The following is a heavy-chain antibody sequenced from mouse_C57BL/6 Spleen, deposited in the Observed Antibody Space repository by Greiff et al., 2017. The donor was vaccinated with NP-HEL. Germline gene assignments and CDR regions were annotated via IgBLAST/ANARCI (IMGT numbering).Heavy chain of an antibody. CDR1: GYSFTGYY. V-gene: IGHV1-42*01. J-gene: IGHJ2*01. Sequence: EVQLQQSGPELVKPGASVKISCKASGYSFTGYYMNWVKQSPEKSLEWIGEINPSTGGTTYNQKFKAKATLTVDKSSSTAYMQLKSLTSEDSAVYYCARNGNRGDYFDYWGQGTTLTVSS. CDR3: ARNGNRGDYFDY. CDR2: INPSTGGT. D-gene: IGHD2-1*01.